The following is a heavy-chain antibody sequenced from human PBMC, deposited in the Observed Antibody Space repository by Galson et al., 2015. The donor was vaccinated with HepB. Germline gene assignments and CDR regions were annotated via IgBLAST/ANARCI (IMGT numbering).Heavy chain of an antibody. D-gene: IGHD3-16*02. Sequence: SLRLSCAASGFTFSTYTMHWLRQAPGKGLEWVADISGDGGNTNYQDAVKGRFTISRDNSKNTLYLQMNSLRPEDTAVFYCAREMYYDHVWGNYRYPEAFDYWGQGTLVTVSS. J-gene: IGHJ4*02. CDR1: GFTFSTYT. CDR2: ISGDGGNT. CDR3: AREMYYDHVWGNYRYPEAFDY. V-gene: IGHV3-30*04.